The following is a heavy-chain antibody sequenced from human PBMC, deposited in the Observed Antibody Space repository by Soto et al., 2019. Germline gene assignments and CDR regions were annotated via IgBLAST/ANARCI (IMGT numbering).Heavy chain of an antibody. CDR2: IYYSGST. J-gene: IGHJ3*02. CDR1: GGSISSGDYY. V-gene: IGHV4-30-4*01. CDR3: ARGKIVVVISGAFDI. Sequence: SETLSLTCTVSGGSISSGDYYWSWIRQPPGKGLEWIGYIYYSGSTYYNPSLKSRVTISVDTSKNQFSLKLSSVTAADTAVYYCARGKIVVVISGAFDIWRQRTMVTVSS. D-gene: IGHD3-22*01.